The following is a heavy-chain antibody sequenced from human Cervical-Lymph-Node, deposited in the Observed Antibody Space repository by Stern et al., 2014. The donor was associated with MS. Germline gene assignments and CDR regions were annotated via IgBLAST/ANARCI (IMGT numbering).Heavy chain of an antibody. CDR1: GFTFSSYG. Sequence: VHLVESGGGLVQPGRSLRLSCAASGFTFSSYGMHWVRQAPGKGLEWVAVIWYDGSNKYYADSVKGRFTISRDNSKNTLYLQMNSLRAEDTAVYYCARSSSPSPYYYYGMDVWGQGTTVTVSS. V-gene: IGHV3-33*01. J-gene: IGHJ6*02. CDR3: ARSSSPSPYYYYGMDV. D-gene: IGHD6-13*01. CDR2: IWYDGSNK.